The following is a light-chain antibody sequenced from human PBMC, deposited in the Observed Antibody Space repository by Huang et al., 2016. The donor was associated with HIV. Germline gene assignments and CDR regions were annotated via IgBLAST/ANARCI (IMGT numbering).Light chain of an antibody. V-gene: IGKV1-17*03. J-gene: IGKJ1*01. CDR3: LQHHAYPRT. CDR1: QAISNY. CDR2: AAS. Sequence: DIQMTQSPSAMSASVGEKVTITCRASQAISNYLVWFQQKPGGAPKRLIYAASSLQRGVPSRFSGSGYGTKFTLTISSLQPEDFATYYCLQHHAYPRTFGPGTKVEVK.